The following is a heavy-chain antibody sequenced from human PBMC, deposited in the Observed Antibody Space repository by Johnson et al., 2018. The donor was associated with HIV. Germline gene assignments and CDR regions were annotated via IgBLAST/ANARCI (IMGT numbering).Heavy chain of an antibody. CDR3: GRAWGRSVGATIIYAFDI. CDR1: VLTPDAYA. V-gene: IGHV3-20*04. J-gene: IGHJ3*02. Sequence: VPRLERGGSVVRRGGSPRPPCASTVLTPDAYALRSVRQAPGLGLESLSGINLNGGSPRYADSVTGRFTISSDNAKNSLYLQMNSLRAEDTALYYCGRAWGRSVGATIIYAFDIWGQGTMVTVSS. D-gene: IGHD1-26*01. CDR2: INLNGGSP.